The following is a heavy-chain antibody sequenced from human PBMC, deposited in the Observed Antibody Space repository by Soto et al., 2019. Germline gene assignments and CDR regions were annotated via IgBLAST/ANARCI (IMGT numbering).Heavy chain of an antibody. CDR2: INPSGGHT. CDR3: ARGGHVVVVTAAFDY. V-gene: IGHV1-46*04. Sequence: QVQLVQSGAEVKKPAASVKVSCKASGNTFSNYYIHWVRQAPGQGLEWMGTINPSGGHTTYAQKLRGRGSKTRDTSPSTLYMELTSRRSEDTAVYYCARGGHVVVVTAAFDYWGQGTLVTVSS. J-gene: IGHJ4*02. D-gene: IGHD2-21*02. CDR1: GNTFSNYY.